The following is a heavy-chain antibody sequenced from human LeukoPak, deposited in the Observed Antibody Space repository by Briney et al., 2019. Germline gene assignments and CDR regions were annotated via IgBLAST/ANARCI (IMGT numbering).Heavy chain of an antibody. D-gene: IGHD5-12*01. CDR3: AKAYSGYDGVDQ. J-gene: IGHJ4*02. CDR1: GFTFSSYG. Sequence: PAGGSLRLACAASGFTFSSYGMHWVRQAPGKGLEWVAFIRYDGSNKYYADSVKGRFTISRDNSKNTVYLQMNSLRAEDTALYYCAKAYSGYDGVDQWGQGTLVTVSS. V-gene: IGHV3-30*02. CDR2: IRYDGSNK.